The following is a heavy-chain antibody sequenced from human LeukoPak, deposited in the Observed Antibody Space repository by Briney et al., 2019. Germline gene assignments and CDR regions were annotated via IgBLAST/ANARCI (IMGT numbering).Heavy chain of an antibody. Sequence: GGSLRLSCAASGFIFSSYAMHWVRQAPGKGLEWVAVISYDGSNKYYADSVKGRFTISRDNSKNTLYLQMNSLRAEDTAVYYCARDPEQLYYFDYWGQGTLVTVSS. D-gene: IGHD6-13*01. J-gene: IGHJ4*02. CDR2: ISYDGSNK. V-gene: IGHV3-30-3*01. CDR3: ARDPEQLYYFDY. CDR1: GFIFSSYA.